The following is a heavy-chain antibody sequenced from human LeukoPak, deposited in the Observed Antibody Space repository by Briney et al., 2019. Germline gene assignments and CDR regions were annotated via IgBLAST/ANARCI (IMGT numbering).Heavy chain of an antibody. CDR2: IYYSGST. Sequence: SETLSLTRTVSGGSISSYYWSWIRQPPGKGLEWIGYIYYSGSTNYNPSLKSRVTISVDTPKNQFSLKLSSVTAADTAVYYCASFAMVRGPAFDIWGQGTMVTVSS. D-gene: IGHD3-10*01. CDR3: ASFAMVRGPAFDI. V-gene: IGHV4-59*08. J-gene: IGHJ3*02. CDR1: GGSISSYY.